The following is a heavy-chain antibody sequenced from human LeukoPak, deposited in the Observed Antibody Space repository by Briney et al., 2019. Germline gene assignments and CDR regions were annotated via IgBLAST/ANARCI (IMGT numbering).Heavy chain of an antibody. V-gene: IGHV3-23*01. CDR1: DFSFSNYL. CDR3: AKASSGSYSYFDY. CDR2: ISGSGGST. J-gene: IGHJ4*02. Sequence: GGSLRLSCAASDFSFSNYLMTWVRQAPGKGLEWVSAISGSGGSTYYADSVKGRFTISRDNSKNTLYLQMNSLRAEDTAVYYCAKASSGSYSYFDYWGQGTLVTVSS. D-gene: IGHD1-26*01.